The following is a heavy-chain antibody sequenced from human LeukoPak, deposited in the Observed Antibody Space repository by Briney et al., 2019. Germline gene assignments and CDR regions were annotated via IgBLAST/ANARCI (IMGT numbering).Heavy chain of an antibody. V-gene: IGHV1-24*01. CDR3: ATGDPYYYDSSDPRAGYFDY. CDR1: GYTLTELS. Sequence: ASVKVSCKVSGYTLTELSMHWVRQAPGKGLEWMGGFDPEDGETIYAQKFQGRVTMTEDTSTDTAYMELSSLRSEDTAVYYCATGDPYYYDSSDPRAGYFDYWGQGTLVTVSS. D-gene: IGHD3-22*01. CDR2: FDPEDGET. J-gene: IGHJ4*02.